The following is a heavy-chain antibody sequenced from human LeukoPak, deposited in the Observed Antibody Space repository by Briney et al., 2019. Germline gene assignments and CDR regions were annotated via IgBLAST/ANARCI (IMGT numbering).Heavy chain of an antibody. Sequence: GASVKVSCKASGYTFTSYYMHWVRQAPGQGLEWMGIINPSGGSTSYAQKFQVRVTMTRDMSTSTVYMELSSLRSEDTAVYYCARDLAVPAAIGGLDYWGQGTLVTVSS. CDR2: INPSGGST. D-gene: IGHD2-2*01. CDR1: GYTFTSYY. J-gene: IGHJ4*02. V-gene: IGHV1-46*01. CDR3: ARDLAVPAAIGGLDY.